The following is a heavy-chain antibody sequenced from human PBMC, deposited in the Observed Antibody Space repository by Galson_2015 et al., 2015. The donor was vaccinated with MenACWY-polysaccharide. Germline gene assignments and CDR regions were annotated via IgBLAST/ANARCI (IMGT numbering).Heavy chain of an antibody. CDR1: GLTFSSYG. J-gene: IGHJ4*03. Sequence: SLRLACAGSGLTFSSYGMGWVRQAPGKGLEWVSGLSPTTGNTYYADSVRGRFTISRDNSKNTLYLQMDSLRAEDTALYYCAKGAAHYGSGNYYDYWGQGTTVTVSS. V-gene: IGHV3-23*01. D-gene: IGHD3-10*01. CDR2: LSPTTGNT. CDR3: AKGAAHYGSGNYYDY.